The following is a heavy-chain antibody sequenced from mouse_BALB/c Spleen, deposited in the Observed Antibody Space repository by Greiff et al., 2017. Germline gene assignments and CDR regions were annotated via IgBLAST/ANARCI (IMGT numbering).Heavy chain of an antibody. Sequence: EVQVVESGGGLVQPGGSLRLSCATSGFTFTDYYMSWVRQPPGKALEWLGFIRNKANGYTTEYSASVKGRFTISRDNSQSILYLQMNTLRAEDSATYYCARGLGGFDYWGQGTTLTVSS. CDR1: GFTFTDYY. CDR2: IRNKANGYTT. J-gene: IGHJ2*01. V-gene: IGHV7-3*02. D-gene: IGHD3-1*01. CDR3: ARGLGGFDY.